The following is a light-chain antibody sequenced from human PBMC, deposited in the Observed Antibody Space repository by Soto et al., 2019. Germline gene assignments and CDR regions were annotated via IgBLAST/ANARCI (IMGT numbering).Light chain of an antibody. V-gene: IGLV2-18*01. Sequence: QSVLTQPPSVSWSPGQSVTISCTGTSTDFVSYNRVSWYQQPPGTAPKLMIYEVSKRPSGVPDRFSGSKSGNTASLTISGIQAADEADYYCSLYTSQNAYVFGTGTKVXVL. CDR3: SLYTSQNAYV. CDR1: STDFVSYNR. CDR2: EVS. J-gene: IGLJ1*01.